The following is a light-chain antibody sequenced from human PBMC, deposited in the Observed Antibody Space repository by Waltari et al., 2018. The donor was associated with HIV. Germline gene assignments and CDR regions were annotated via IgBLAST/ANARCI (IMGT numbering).Light chain of an antibody. J-gene: IGLJ2*01. CDR3: QTWGTGIQVV. CDR1: SGHSSYA. V-gene: IGLV4-69*01. Sequence: QLELTQSPSASASLGASVKFTCTLSSGHSSYAIAWHQQQPEKGPRYLMKVNSDGSHIKGDGIPDRFSGSSSGAERHLTISSLQSEDEADYYCQTWGTGIQVVFGGGTKLTVL. CDR2: VNSDGSH.